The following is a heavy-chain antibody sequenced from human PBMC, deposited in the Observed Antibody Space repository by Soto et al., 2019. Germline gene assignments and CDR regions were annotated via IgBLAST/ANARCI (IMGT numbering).Heavy chain of an antibody. CDR1: GYTFSNFA. CDR3: ARGLNVYYSDY. D-gene: IGHD3-10*01. CDR2: INAGNGNT. V-gene: IGHV1-3*01. Sequence: ASVKVSCKASGYTFSNFAMHWVRQAPGQRLEWMGWINAGNGNTKYSQKFQGRVTITRDTSASTAYMELSSLRSEDTAVYYCARGLNVYYSDYWGQGTLVTVSS. J-gene: IGHJ4*02.